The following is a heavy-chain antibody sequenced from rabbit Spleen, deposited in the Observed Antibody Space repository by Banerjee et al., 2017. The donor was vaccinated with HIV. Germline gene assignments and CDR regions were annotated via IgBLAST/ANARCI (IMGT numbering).Heavy chain of an antibody. CDR3: ARVSETSGWGEDL. CDR1: GFSFSSGYD. V-gene: IGHV1S45*01. Sequence: QEQLVESGGGLVQPEGSLTLTCTASGFSFSSGYDMCWVRQAPGKGLEWIGYIYSAIHYTYYASWAKGRFTISKTSSTTVTLQMTSLTVADMATYFCARVSETSGWGEDLWGPGTLVTVS. D-gene: IGHD4-1*01. J-gene: IGHJ4*01. CDR2: IYSAIHYT.